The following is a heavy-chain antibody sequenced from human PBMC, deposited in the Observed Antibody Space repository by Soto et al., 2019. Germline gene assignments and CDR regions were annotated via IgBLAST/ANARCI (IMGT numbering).Heavy chain of an antibody. Sequence: GSLRLSCAASVFTFSSHAMSWVRQAPGKGLEWVSTISGSGGSTYYADSVKGRFTLSRDNSKNTLYVQMNSLRAEDTAVYYCAKSSAFSSYCFDYWGQGTLVTVSS. CDR1: VFTFSSHA. CDR3: AKSSAFSSYCFDY. J-gene: IGHJ4*02. CDR2: ISGSGGST. D-gene: IGHD3-10*01. V-gene: IGHV3-23*01.